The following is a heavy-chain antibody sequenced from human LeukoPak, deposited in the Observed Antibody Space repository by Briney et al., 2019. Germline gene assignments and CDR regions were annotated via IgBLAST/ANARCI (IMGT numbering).Heavy chain of an antibody. CDR1: GYTLTELS. CDR3: ARDGAGSYYIRYNWFDP. J-gene: IGHJ5*02. CDR2: FDPEDGET. V-gene: IGHV1-24*01. Sequence: GASVKVSCKVSGYTLTELSMHWVRQAPGKGLEWMGGFDPEDGETIYAQKFQGRVTMTEDTSTDTAYMELSSLRSEDTAVYYCARDGAGSYYIRYNWFDPWGQGTLVTVSS. D-gene: IGHD3-10*01.